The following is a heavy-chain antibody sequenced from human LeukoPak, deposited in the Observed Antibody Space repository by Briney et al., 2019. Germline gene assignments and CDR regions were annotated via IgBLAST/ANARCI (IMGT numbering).Heavy chain of an antibody. CDR3: ARNYDSSGYGYNWFDH. Sequence: GGSLRLSCAASGFTFSTYSMNWVRQAPGKGLEWVSSITGSSSFIYYVDSVKGRFTISRDNAKNSLHLQMNSLRAEDTAVYYCARNYDSSGYGYNWFDHWGQGTLVTVSS. V-gene: IGHV3-21*01. CDR2: ITGSSSFI. J-gene: IGHJ5*02. CDR1: GFTFSTYS. D-gene: IGHD3-22*01.